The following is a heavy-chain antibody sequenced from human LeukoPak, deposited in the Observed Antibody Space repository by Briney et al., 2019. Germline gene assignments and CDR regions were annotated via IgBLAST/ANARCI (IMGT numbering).Heavy chain of an antibody. CDR3: ARSSPAIGAGL. D-gene: IGHD3-3*01. CDR2: IQEDGSGK. Sequence: GGSLRLSCAASGFTFSNYWISWVRQAAGKGLEWVANIQEDGSGKYYVDSVRGRFTISRDNAKNSLYLQMSSLRVEDTAVYYCARSSPAIGAGLWGQGTLVTVSS. J-gene: IGHJ4*02. V-gene: IGHV3-7*03. CDR1: GFTFSNYW.